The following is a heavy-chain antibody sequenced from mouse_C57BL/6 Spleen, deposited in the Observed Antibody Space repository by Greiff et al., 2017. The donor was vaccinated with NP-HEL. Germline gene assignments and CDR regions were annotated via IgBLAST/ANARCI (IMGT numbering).Heavy chain of an antibody. D-gene: IGHD3-3*01. CDR1: GYTFTDYE. J-gene: IGHJ1*03. CDR2: IDPETGGT. V-gene: IGHV1-15*01. Sequence: QVHVKQSGAELVRPGASVKLSCKASGYTFTDYEMHWVKQTPVHGLEWIGAIDPETGGTAYNQKFKGKAKLTADKSSSTAYMELRSLTSEDSAVYSCTRFRDFDVWGTGTTVTVSS. CDR3: TRFRDFDV.